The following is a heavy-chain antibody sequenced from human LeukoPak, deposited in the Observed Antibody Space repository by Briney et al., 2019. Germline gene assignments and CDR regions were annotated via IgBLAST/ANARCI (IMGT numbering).Heavy chain of an antibody. CDR1: GGTFSSYA. J-gene: IGHJ6*03. D-gene: IGHD2-15*01. Sequence: SVKVSCTASGGTFSSYAISWVRQAPGQGLGWMGGIIPIFGTANYAQKFQGRVTITADESTSTAYMELSSLRSEDTAVYYCARDSQGGYCSGGSCPSHYYYYMDVWGKGTTVTVSS. CDR2: IIPIFGTA. V-gene: IGHV1-69*13. CDR3: ARDSQGGYCSGGSCPSHYYYYMDV.